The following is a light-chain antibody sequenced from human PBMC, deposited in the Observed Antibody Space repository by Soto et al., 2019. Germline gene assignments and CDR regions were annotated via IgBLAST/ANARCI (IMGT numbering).Light chain of an antibody. V-gene: IGLV1-44*01. CDR2: NNN. CDR3: AAWDDSLNGVV. Sequence: QAVVTQPPSASGTPGQRVTISCSGSSSNIGSNTVNWYQQLPGTAPKLLIYNNNQRPSGVPDRFSGSKSGTSASLAIGGLQSEDEADYYCAAWDDSLNGVVFGGGTKLTVL. CDR1: SSNIGSNT. J-gene: IGLJ2*01.